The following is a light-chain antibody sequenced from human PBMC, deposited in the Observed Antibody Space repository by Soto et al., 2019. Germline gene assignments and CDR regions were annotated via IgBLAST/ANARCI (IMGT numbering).Light chain of an antibody. Sequence: EIVLTQSPGTLYLSPGERATLSCRASQSVSSSYLAWYQQKPGQAPRLLLYGASSWASGIPDRFSGSGSGTDFTLTISRLEPEDCALYYCQQYGSSPITFGQGTRLVIK. CDR1: QSVSSSY. V-gene: IGKV3-20*01. CDR2: GAS. J-gene: IGKJ5*01. CDR3: QQYGSSPIT.